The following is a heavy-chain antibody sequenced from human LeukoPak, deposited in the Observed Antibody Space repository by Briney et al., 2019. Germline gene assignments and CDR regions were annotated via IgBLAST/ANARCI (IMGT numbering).Heavy chain of an antibody. J-gene: IGHJ6*03. D-gene: IGHD3-10*01. CDR3: ARHKMVRGIGYYYYMDV. Sequence: SETLSLTCTVSGGSISSRSYYWGWIRQAPGKGLEWIGSIYYSGSTYYNPSLKSRVIISVDTSKNQFSLKLSSVTAADTAVYYCARHKMVRGIGYYYYMDVWGKGTTVTISS. CDR2: IYYSGST. CDR1: GGSISSRSYY. V-gene: IGHV4-39*01.